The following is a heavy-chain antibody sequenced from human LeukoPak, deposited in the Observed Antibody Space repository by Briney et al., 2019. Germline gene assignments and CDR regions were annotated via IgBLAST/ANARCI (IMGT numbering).Heavy chain of an antibody. CDR3: ARARSPYGSGSPNDY. J-gene: IGHJ4*02. Sequence: GASVKVSCKASGYTFTSYYMHWVRQATGQGLEWMGWMNPNSGNTGYAQKFQGRVTMTRNTSISTAYMELSSLRSEDTAVYYCARARSPYGSGSPNDYWGQGTLVTVSS. CDR2: MNPNSGNT. D-gene: IGHD3-10*01. V-gene: IGHV1-8*02. CDR1: GYTFTSYY.